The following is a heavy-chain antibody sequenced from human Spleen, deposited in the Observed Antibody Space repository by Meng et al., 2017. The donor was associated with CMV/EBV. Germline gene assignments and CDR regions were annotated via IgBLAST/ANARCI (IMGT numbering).Heavy chain of an antibody. Sequence: SETLSLTCTVSRGSISSSSHYWGWVRQAPGKGLEWIGSILYGGSTFYNPSLKSRVSISIDVSKNQFSLSLSSVTAADTAVYYCARVWGGDNWFDPWGQGILVIVSS. J-gene: IGHJ5*02. CDR2: ILYGGST. D-gene: IGHD3-16*01. CDR1: RGSISSSSHY. V-gene: IGHV4-39*07. CDR3: ARVWGGDNWFDP.